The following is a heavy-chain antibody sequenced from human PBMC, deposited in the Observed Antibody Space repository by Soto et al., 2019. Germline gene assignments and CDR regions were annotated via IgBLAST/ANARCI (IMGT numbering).Heavy chain of an antibody. J-gene: IGHJ4*02. CDR2: ITSDYTT. D-gene: IGHD3-10*01. CDR3: AKDFYGRATFDY. CDR1: GLNVFIYA. V-gene: IGHV3-23*01. Sequence: PXGSLILACLASGLNVFIYAMSWVRQAPGKGLEWVSGITSDYTTYYADSVRGRFTISRDNSMNTLYLQMNSLTVEDTAVYYCAKDFYGRATFDYWGQGTPVTVSS.